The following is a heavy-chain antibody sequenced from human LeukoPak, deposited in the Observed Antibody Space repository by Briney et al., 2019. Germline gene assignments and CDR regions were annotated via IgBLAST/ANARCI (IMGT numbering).Heavy chain of an antibody. CDR3: PRDVSYGDYGLMIDY. J-gene: IGHJ4*02. D-gene: IGHD4-17*01. V-gene: IGHV4-38-2*02. CDR2: MYHSGST. CDR1: GYSINSAYY. Sequence: SETLSLTCTVSGYSINSAYYWGWIRQPPGKGLEWIGSMYHSGSTYYNPSLQSRVTISVDTSKNQFSLKLSSVTAADTAVYYCPRDVSYGDYGLMIDYWGQGTLVTVSS.